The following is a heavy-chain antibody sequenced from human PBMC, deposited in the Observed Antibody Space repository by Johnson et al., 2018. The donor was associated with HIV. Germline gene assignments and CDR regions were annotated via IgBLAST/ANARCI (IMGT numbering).Heavy chain of an antibody. CDR3: ARCTERYSGSSIPHDAFDI. CDR2: INWNGGST. V-gene: IGHV3-20*04. CDR1: GFTFDDYG. Sequence: EVQLVESGGGVVRPGGSLRLSCAASGFTFDDYGMSWVRQAPGQGLEWVSGINWNGGSTGYADSVKGRFTISRDNAKNSLYLQMNSLRAEDTALYYCARCTERYSGSSIPHDAFDIWGQGTMVTVSS. J-gene: IGHJ3*02. D-gene: IGHD1-26*01.